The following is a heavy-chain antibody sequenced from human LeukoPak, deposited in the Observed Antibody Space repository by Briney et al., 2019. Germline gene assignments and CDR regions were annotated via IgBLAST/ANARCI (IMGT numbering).Heavy chain of an antibody. J-gene: IGHJ4*02. CDR3: ARDSRSHCSSTACYGPYFDY. CDR2: ISSSGTII. Sequence: PGGSLRLSCAASAFTISASGMSWVRQTSGKGLEWISYISSSGTIIYYAESVKGRFTISRDSAKNSLFLQMNSLRAEDTAVYYCARDSRSHCSSTACYGPYFDYWGQGTLVTVSS. D-gene: IGHD2-2*01. CDR1: AFTISASG. V-gene: IGHV3-48*01.